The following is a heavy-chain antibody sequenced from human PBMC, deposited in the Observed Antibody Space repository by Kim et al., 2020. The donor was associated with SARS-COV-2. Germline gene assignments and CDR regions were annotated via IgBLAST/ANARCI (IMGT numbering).Heavy chain of an antibody. D-gene: IGHD4-17*01. V-gene: IGHV3-23*01. CDR3: AKDTTDYGDYGPGYFDY. Sequence: GVSLRLSCPGSGFTFSSYAMSWVRQAPGKGLEWVSAISGSGSSTYYADSVKGRFTISRDNSKNTLYLQMNRLRAEDTAIYYCAKDTTDYGDYGPGYFDY. CDR2: ISGSGSST. CDR1: GFTFSSYA. J-gene: IGHJ4*03.